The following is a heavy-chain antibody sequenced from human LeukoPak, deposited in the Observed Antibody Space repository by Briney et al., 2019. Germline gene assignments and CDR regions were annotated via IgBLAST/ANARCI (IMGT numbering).Heavy chain of an antibody. D-gene: IGHD3-22*01. V-gene: IGHV3-33*08. CDR2: IWYDGSNK. CDR1: GFTFSSCA. Sequence: GGSLRLSCAASGFTFSSCAMSWVRQAPGKGLEWVAVIWYDGSNKYYADSVKGRFTISRDNSKNTLYLQMNSLRAEDTAVYYCARYSPHYYDSSGLDYWGQGTLVTVSS. J-gene: IGHJ4*02. CDR3: ARYSPHYYDSSGLDY.